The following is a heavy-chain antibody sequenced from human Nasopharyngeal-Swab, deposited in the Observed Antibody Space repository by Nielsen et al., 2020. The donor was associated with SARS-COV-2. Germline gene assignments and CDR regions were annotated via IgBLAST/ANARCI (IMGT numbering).Heavy chain of an antibody. V-gene: IGHV3-30*04. CDR1: GFTFSRYA. J-gene: IGHJ3*02. Sequence: GSLRLSCAASGFTFSRYAMHWVRQAPGKGLEWVAVISYDGSNKYYADSVKGRFTISRDNSKNTLYLQMNSLRAEDTAVYYCAAEATGTDAFDIWGQGTMVTVSS. CDR3: AAEATGTDAFDI. CDR2: ISYDGSNK. D-gene: IGHD6-13*01.